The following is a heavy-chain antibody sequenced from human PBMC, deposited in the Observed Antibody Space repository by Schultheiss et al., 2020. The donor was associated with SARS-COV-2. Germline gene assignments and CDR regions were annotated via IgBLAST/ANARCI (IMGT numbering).Heavy chain of an antibody. J-gene: IGHJ4*02. CDR2: FYTAASM. D-gene: IGHD2-8*01. CDR3: ARRSCTNGLCYFDS. V-gene: IGHV3-53*01. Sequence: GGSLRLSCAASGFDVSIHSMSWVRQAPGKGLQWVSTFYTAASMSYADSVRGRFTISRDNSKSTLYLQMNSLRAEDTAVYYCARRSCTNGLCYFDSWGQGTLVTVSS. CDR1: GFDVSIHS.